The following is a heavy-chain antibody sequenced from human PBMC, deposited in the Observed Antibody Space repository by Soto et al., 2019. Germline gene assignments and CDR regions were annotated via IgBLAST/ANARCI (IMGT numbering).Heavy chain of an antibody. J-gene: IGHJ5*02. Sequence: QVQLQQWGAGLLKPSETVSLTCAVYGGSFIGYYGTWIRQPPGKGLGWIGEINHSGSTNYNPSLKSRVTIPADTSKNQFSLRLSSVTAADTAVYYCATLGHYDFWSGFRKGNWFDPWGQGTLVTVSS. V-gene: IGHV4-34*01. CDR2: INHSGST. CDR3: ATLGHYDFWSGFRKGNWFDP. D-gene: IGHD3-3*01. CDR1: GGSFIGYY.